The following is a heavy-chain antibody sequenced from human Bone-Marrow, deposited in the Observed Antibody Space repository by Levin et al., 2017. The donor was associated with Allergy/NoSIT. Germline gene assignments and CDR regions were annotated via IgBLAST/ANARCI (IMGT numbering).Heavy chain of an antibody. CDR1: GFTFDDYA. CDR3: AKDIGTVAAAGEFDY. J-gene: IGHJ4*02. Sequence: GGSLRLSCAASGFTFDDYAMHWVRQAPGKGLEWVSGISWNSGSIGYADSVKGRFTISRDNAKNSLYLQMNSLRAEDTALYYCAKDIGTVAAAGEFDYWGQGTLVTVSS. CDR2: ISWNSGSI. V-gene: IGHV3-9*01. D-gene: IGHD6-19*01.